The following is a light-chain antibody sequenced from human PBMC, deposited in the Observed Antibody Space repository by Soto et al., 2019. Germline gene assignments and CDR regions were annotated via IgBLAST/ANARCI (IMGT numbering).Light chain of an antibody. CDR2: GAS. Sequence: DIQMSQSPSSLSASVGDRVTITCRASQGISNYLAWYQQKPGKVPKLLIYGASTLQSAVLSRFSGSGSGTDVTLSISSLHPDDVATYYCQKYNSAPPTFGPGTKVDIK. J-gene: IGKJ3*01. CDR3: QKYNSAPPT. CDR1: QGISNY. V-gene: IGKV1-27*01.